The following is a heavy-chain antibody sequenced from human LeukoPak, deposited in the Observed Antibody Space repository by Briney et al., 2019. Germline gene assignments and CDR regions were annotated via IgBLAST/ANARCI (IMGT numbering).Heavy chain of an antibody. D-gene: IGHD2-2*02. J-gene: IGHJ6*04. CDR3: ARAHIVVVPAAIGAYYYYSYGRYV. Sequence: ASVKVSCKASGYTFTSYDINWVRQATGQGLEWMGWMNPNSGNTGYAQKFQGRVTMTRNTSISTAYMELSSLRSEDTAVYYCARAHIVVVPAAIGAYYYYSYGRYVWGKGTTVPVSP. CDR2: MNPNSGNT. CDR1: GYTFTSYD. V-gene: IGHV1-8*01.